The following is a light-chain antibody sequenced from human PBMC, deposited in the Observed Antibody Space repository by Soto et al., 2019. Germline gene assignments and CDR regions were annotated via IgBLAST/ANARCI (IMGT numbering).Light chain of an antibody. CDR3: RSYDRSLSGVV. J-gene: IGLJ2*01. CDR2: GNS. Sequence: QSVLTQPPSVSGAPGQRVTISCTWSSSNIGAGYDVHWYQPLPGTAPKLLIYGNSHRPSGVPDRFSGSTSGTSASLAVTGLRAEDEADYYSRSYDRSLSGVVFGRGTKLTV. CDR1: SSNIGAGYD. V-gene: IGLV1-40*01.